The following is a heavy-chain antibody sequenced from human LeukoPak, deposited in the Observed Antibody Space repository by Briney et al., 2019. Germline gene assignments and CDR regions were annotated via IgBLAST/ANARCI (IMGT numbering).Heavy chain of an antibody. CDR1: GFTFSSYG. CDR2: IWYDGSNK. V-gene: IGHV3-33*06. J-gene: IGHJ4*02. CDR3: AKFLPYYYDSSVPSGYFDY. D-gene: IGHD3-22*01. Sequence: GRSLRLSCAASGFTFSSYGMHWVRQAPGKGLEWVAVIWYDGSNKYYADSVKGRFTISRDNSKNTLYLQMNSLRAEDTAVYYCAKFLPYYYDSSVPSGYFDYWGQGTLVTVSS.